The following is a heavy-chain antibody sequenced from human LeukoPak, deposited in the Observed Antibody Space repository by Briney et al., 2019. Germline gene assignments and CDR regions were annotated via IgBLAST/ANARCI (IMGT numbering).Heavy chain of an antibody. J-gene: IGHJ4*02. D-gene: IGHD3-9*01. CDR1: GGSISGYY. CDR3: ARDLTFDILTGYYISPFDC. Sequence: PSETLSITCTVSGGSISGYYWSWIRQPAGKGLEWIGHISTSGSTNYNPSLKSRVTMSVDTSKNQFSLKLTSVTAADTAVYYCARDLTFDILTGYYISPFDCWGQGTLVTVSS. V-gene: IGHV4-4*07. CDR2: ISTSGST.